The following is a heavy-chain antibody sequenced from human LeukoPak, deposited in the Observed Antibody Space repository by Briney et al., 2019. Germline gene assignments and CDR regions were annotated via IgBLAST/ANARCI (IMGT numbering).Heavy chain of an antibody. V-gene: IGHV4-39*07. D-gene: IGHD6-13*01. CDR2: IYYSGST. J-gene: IGHJ5*02. CDR3: ARDGPNHVRYSGIAA. CDR1: GGSISSSSYY. Sequence: SETLSLTCTVSGGSISSSSYYWGWIRQPPGKGLGWIGSIYYSGSTYYNPSLKSRVTISVDTSKNQFSLKLSSVTAADTAVYYCARDGPNHVRYSGIAAWGQGTLVTVSS.